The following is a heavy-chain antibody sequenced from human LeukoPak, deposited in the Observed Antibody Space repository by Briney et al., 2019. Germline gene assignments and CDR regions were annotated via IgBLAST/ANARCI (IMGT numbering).Heavy chain of an antibody. CDR3: AGKLWFGELSLNDAFDI. CDR1: GYSSTSYW. D-gene: IGHD3-10*01. Sequence: GESLKISCKGFGYSSTSYWIGWVRQMPGKGLEWMGIIYPGDSDTRYSPSFQGQATISADKPISTAYLQWSSLKASDTAMYYCAGKLWFGELSLNDAFDIWGQGTMVTVSS. J-gene: IGHJ3*02. V-gene: IGHV5-51*04. CDR2: IYPGDSDT.